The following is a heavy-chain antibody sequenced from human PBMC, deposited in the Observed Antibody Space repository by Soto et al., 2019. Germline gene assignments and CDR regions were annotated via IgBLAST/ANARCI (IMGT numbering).Heavy chain of an antibody. CDR3: ARGCHDRSYNWFDP. J-gene: IGHJ5*02. CDR1: GGSFSGYY. D-gene: IGHD3-22*01. Sequence: QVQLQQWGAGLLKPSETLSLTCAVYGGSFSGYYWSWIRQPPGKGLEWIGEINHSGSTNYNPSLKSRVTISVDTSKNQFSLKLSSVTAADTAVYYCARGCHDRSYNWFDPWGQGTLVTVSS. CDR2: INHSGST. V-gene: IGHV4-34*01.